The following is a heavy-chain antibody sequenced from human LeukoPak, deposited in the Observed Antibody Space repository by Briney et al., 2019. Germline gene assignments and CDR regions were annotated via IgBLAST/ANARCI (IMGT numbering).Heavy chain of an antibody. CDR2: ISYDGSNK. Sequence: GGSLRLSCAASGFTFSSYGMHWVRQAPGKGLEWVAVISYDGSNKYYADSVKGRFTISRDNSKNTLYLQMNSLRAEDTAVYYCAKRVAFWSGYYGDYWGQGTLVTVSS. CDR1: GFTFSSYG. D-gene: IGHD3-3*01. V-gene: IGHV3-30*18. J-gene: IGHJ4*02. CDR3: AKRVAFWSGYYGDY.